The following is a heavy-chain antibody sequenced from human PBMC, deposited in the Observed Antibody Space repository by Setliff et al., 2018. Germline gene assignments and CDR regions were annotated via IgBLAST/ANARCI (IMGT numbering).Heavy chain of an antibody. CDR3: GRFPLAMAGPDDF. J-gene: IGHJ4*02. Sequence: SVKVSCKASGYTFTSYGISWARQAPGQGLEWMGGIVPIFGTSTYAQNFQGRVTISTDESTSTSYMELTGLRSDDTAVYYFGRFPLAMAGPDDFWGQGTQVTVSS. V-gene: IGHV1-69*05. CDR2: IVPIFGTS. D-gene: IGHD3-3*02. CDR1: GYTFTSYG.